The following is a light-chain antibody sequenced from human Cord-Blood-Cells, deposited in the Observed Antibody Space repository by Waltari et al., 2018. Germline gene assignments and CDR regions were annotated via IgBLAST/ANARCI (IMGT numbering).Light chain of an antibody. J-gene: IGLJ3*02. CDR2: EGS. V-gene: IGLV2-23*01. CDR3: CSYAGSSTLV. Sequence: QSALTQPASVSGSPGQSITISCPGTSSDVGSYNLVSCYQQHPGKAPKPMIYEGSKRPSGVSNRFSGSKSGNTASLTISGLQAEDEADYYCCSYAGSSTLVFGGGTKLTVL. CDR1: SSDVGSYNL.